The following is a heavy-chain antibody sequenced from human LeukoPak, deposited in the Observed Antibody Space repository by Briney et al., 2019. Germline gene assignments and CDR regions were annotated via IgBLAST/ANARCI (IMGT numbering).Heavy chain of an antibody. CDR2: INPSGGST. J-gene: IGHJ4*02. D-gene: IGHD3-22*01. Sequence: GASVKVSCKASGGTFSSYAISWVRQAPGQGLEWMGIINPSGGSTSYAQKFQGRVTMTRDTSTSTVYMELSSLRSEDTAVYYCARDLYYYDSSGYYYDSGDYWGQGTLVTVSS. CDR1: GGTFSSYA. V-gene: IGHV1-46*01. CDR3: ARDLYYYDSSGYYYDSGDY.